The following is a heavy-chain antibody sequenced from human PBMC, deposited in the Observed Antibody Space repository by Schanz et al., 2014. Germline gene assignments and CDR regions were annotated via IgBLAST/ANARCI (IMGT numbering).Heavy chain of an antibody. Sequence: QVQLVQSGAEVKRPGASVRVSCKASGYSFTDYAIHWVRQAPGQGLEWMGWISGYNGDTNYAPKFQDRVTMTTDTSTGITSLELRNLKSDDTAVYYCARDRVSFVRGPLGVDWGQGTQXIVSS. V-gene: IGHV1-18*01. J-gene: IGHJ4*02. CDR2: ISGYNGDT. CDR1: GYSFTDYA. D-gene: IGHD3-10*01. CDR3: ARDRVSFVRGPLGVD.